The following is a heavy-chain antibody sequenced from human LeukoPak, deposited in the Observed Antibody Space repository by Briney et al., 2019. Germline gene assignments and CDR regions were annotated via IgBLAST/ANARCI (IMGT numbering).Heavy chain of an antibody. CDR2: IYYRGST. CDR3: ARAANWNFHDTPSGNWFDP. D-gene: IGHD1-7*01. V-gene: IGHV4-59*01. J-gene: IGHJ5*02. Sequence: SETLSLTCTVSGGSISSYYWSWIRQPPGKGLEWIGYIYYRGSTNYNPSLKSRVTISVDTSKNQFSLKLSSVTAADTAVYYCARAANWNFHDTPSGNWFDPWGQGTLVTVSS. CDR1: GGSISSYY.